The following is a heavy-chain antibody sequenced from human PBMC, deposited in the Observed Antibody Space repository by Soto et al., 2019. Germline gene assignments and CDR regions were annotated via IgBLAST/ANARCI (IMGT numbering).Heavy chain of an antibody. V-gene: IGHV4-34*01. Sequence: QVQLQQWGAGLLKPSETLSLTCAVYGGSFSGYYWSWIRQPPGKGLEWIGEINHSGSTNYNPSLKSRVTISVDTSKNQFSLQLSSVTAADTAVYYCARGRITMVRGVRGSWFDPWGQGTLVTVSS. CDR2: INHSGST. D-gene: IGHD3-10*01. CDR3: ARGRITMVRGVRGSWFDP. J-gene: IGHJ5*02. CDR1: GGSFSGYY.